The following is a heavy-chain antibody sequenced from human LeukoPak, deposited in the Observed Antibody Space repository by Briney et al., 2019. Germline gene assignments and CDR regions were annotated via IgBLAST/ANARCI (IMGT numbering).Heavy chain of an antibody. Sequence: PETLSLTCPVSGGSISSSNWWSWVRQPPGKGLEWIGEIYRSGSTNYNPSLKSRVTISVDKSKNQFSLKLSSVTAADTAVYYCARYRGASGYHFDYWGQGTLVTVSS. D-gene: IGHD5-12*01. CDR3: ARYRGASGYHFDY. CDR1: GGSISSSNW. CDR2: IYRSGST. V-gene: IGHV4-4*03. J-gene: IGHJ4*02.